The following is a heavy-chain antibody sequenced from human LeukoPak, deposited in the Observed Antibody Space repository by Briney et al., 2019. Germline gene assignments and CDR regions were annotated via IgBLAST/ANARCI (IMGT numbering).Heavy chain of an antibody. CDR2: IYYSGST. D-gene: IGHD3-3*01. V-gene: IGHV4-59*08. CDR1: SGSISSYY. J-gene: IGHJ2*01. Sequence: SETLSLTCTVSSGSISSYYWSWVRQPPGKGLEWMGYIYYSGSTNYNPSLNSRLIISVDTSKNQFSLKLSSVTAADTAVYYCARTYYDFWSGSRYWYFQLWGRGTLVTVSS. CDR3: ARTYYDFWSGSRYWYFQL.